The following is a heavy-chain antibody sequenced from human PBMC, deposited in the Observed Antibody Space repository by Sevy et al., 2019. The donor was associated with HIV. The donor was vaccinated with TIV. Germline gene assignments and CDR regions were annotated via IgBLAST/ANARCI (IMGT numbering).Heavy chain of an antibody. CDR1: GYSFTSYW. V-gene: IGHV5-51*01. CDR2: IYPGDSDT. CDR3: ARHWPGEDIVVEVAALAFDM. J-gene: IGHJ3*02. Sequence: GGSLRLSCKGSGYSFTSYWIGWVRQMPGKGLEWMVIIYPGDSDTRYSASFQGQVTISADKSISTAYLKCSSLKASDTAMYYCARHWPGEDIVVEVAALAFDMWGQGTMVTVSS. D-gene: IGHD2-15*01.